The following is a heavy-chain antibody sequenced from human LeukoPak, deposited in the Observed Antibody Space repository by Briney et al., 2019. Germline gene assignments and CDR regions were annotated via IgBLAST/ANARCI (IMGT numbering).Heavy chain of an antibody. CDR3: ARTRYDSSYYYGMDV. CDR1: GGSISRHY. J-gene: IGHJ6*02. CDR2: IYYSGST. D-gene: IGHD3-22*01. Sequence: SETLSLTCTVSGGSISRHYWSWIRQPPGKGLEWIGYIYYSGSTNYNPSLKSRVTISVDTSKNQFSLKLSSVTAADTAVYYCARTRYDSSYYYGMDVWGQGTTVTVSS. V-gene: IGHV4-59*11.